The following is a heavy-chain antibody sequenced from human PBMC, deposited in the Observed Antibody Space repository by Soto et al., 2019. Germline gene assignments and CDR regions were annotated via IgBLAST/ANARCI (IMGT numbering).Heavy chain of an antibody. V-gene: IGHV3-23*01. J-gene: IGHJ3*02. D-gene: IGHD1-1*01. CDR2: ISGSGGST. Sequence: RGSLRLSCAASGFTFSSYAMSWVRQAPGKGLEWVSAISGSGGSTYYADSVKGRFTISRDNSKNTLYLQMNSLRAEDTAVYYCAKEYGMRGTTGTTYAFDIWGQGTMVTVSS. CDR1: GFTFSSYA. CDR3: AKEYGMRGTTGTTYAFDI.